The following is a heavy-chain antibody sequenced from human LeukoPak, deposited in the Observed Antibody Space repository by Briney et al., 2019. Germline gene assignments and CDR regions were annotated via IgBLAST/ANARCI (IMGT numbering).Heavy chain of an antibody. D-gene: IGHD3-10*01. V-gene: IGHV3-64D*06. Sequence: GESLTLSCSASGFTFSAYAMHCVRQAHGKGLEYDSSTSNDGGSTYYADSVTGRFTISRDNSKNTLYLQMSSLRAEDTAVYYCVKEYGSGSYRLLDYWGQGTLVTVSS. CDR1: GFTFSAYA. CDR3: VKEYGSGSYRLLDY. J-gene: IGHJ4*02. CDR2: TSNDGGST.